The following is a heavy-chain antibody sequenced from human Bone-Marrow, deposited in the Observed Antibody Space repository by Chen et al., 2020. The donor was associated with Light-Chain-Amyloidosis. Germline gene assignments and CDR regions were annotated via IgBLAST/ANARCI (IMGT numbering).Heavy chain of an antibody. J-gene: IGHJ6*02. V-gene: IGHV3-23*04. D-gene: IGHD3-16*01. CDR2: VSGSGDRT. CDR1: GFIFYKFA. CDR3: AKGLAVFAIYGVDV. Sequence: EGKVEESGGGWVQSGGSLRLSCAASGFIFYKFAVTWLRQAPGKGLEWVSGVSGSGDRTYYADSVKGRFIISRDSSKHTVYLQMDSLRVDDTAVYYCAKGLAVFAIYGVDVWGQGTAVTVS.